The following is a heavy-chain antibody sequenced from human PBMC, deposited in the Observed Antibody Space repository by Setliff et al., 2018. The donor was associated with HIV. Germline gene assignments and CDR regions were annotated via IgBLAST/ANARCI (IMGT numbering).Heavy chain of an antibody. Sequence: PGGSLRLSCAASGFSNSALHWVRQAPGKGLEWVGRIRSKANNYATEYGASVKGRFTISRDDSKNMAYLQMNSLKIEDTALYFCSINSPLSSWGQGTLVTVSS. CDR2: IRSKANNYAT. J-gene: IGHJ4*02. D-gene: IGHD6-6*01. CDR1: GFSNSA. V-gene: IGHV3-73*01. CDR3: SINSPLSS.